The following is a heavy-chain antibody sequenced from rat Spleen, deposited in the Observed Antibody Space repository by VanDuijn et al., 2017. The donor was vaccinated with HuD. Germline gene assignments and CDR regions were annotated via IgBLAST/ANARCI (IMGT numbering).Heavy chain of an antibody. J-gene: IGHJ2*01. Sequence: EVQLVESGGGLVQPGRSLKLSCAASGFSFNNYGMAWVRQAPTKGLEWVATISFDGNVPYYRDSVEGRFTISRDNAKSTLYLQMDSLRSEDTATYYCARSVFDYWGQGVMVTVSS. V-gene: IGHV5-29*01. CDR1: GFSFNNYG. CDR2: ISFDGNVP. CDR3: ARSVFDY.